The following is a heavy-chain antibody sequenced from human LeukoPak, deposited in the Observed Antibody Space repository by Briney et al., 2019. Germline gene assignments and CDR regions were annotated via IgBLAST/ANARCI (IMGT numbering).Heavy chain of an antibody. CDR3: VVQAALGTSGV. J-gene: IGHJ6*02. V-gene: IGHV5-51*01. Sequence: GESLKISCKGSGYSFTTYWIGWVRQMPGKGLEWMGIIYPGDSDTTYSPSFQGQVTISADKSISTAYLQWSSLKASDSAMYFCVVQAALGTSGVWGQGTTVTVSS. CDR2: IYPGDSDT. CDR1: GYSFTTYW. D-gene: IGHD6-13*01.